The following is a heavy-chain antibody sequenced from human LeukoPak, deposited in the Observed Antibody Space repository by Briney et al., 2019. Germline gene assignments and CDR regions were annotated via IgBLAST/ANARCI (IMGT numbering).Heavy chain of an antibody. CDR1: GFTFSSYW. J-gene: IGHJ6*02. CDR2: INSDGSST. Sequence: GSLRLSCAASGFTFSSYWMHWVRQAPGKGLVWVSRINSDGSSTSYADSVKGRFTISRDNAKNTLYLQMNSLRAEDTAVYYCARQRGNSYGMDVWGQGTTVTVSS. D-gene: IGHD6-25*01. CDR3: ARQRGNSYGMDV. V-gene: IGHV3-74*01.